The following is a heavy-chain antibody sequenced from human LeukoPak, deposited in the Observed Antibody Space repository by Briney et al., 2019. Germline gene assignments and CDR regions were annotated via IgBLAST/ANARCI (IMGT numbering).Heavy chain of an antibody. CDR2: IYTSGST. J-gene: IGHJ6*03. Sequence: SETLSLTCTVSGGSISSYYWSWIRQPAWKGLEWIGRIYTSGSTNYNPSLKSRVTMSVDTSKNQFSLKLSSVTAADTAVYYCARDRYYYGSGDMDVWGKGTTVTISS. V-gene: IGHV4-4*07. D-gene: IGHD3-10*01. CDR3: ARDRYYYGSGDMDV. CDR1: GGSISSYY.